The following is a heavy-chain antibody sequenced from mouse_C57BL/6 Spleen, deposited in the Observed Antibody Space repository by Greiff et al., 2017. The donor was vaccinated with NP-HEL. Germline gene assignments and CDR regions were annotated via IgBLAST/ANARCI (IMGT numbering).Heavy chain of an antibody. CDR3: ARQLTTVVTDYFGY. CDR1: GFTFSSYG. CDR2: ISSGGSYT. D-gene: IGHD1-1*01. J-gene: IGHJ2*01. V-gene: IGHV5-6*01. Sequence: EVQRVESGGDLVKPGGSLKLSCAASGFTFSSYGMSWVRQTPDKRLEWVATISSGGSYTYYPDSVKGRFTISRDNAKNTLYLQMSSLKSEDTAMYCCARQLTTVVTDYFGYWGQGTTLTVSS.